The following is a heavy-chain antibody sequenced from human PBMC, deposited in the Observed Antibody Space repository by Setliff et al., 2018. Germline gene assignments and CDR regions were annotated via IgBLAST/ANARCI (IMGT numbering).Heavy chain of an antibody. Sequence: ETLSLTCPVSGYPISRGFYWGWIRQSPGKGLEWIGSVYHSGSSYQNPSLRSRIAVSVDTSKNQFSLRLNSVTAADTAVYFCARAAARAEYSDTSAYLPFDFWGLGTLVTVSS. V-gene: IGHV4-38-2*02. CDR1: GYPISRGFY. CDR2: VYHSGSS. J-gene: IGHJ4*02. CDR3: ARAAARAEYSDTSAYLPFDF. D-gene: IGHD3-16*01.